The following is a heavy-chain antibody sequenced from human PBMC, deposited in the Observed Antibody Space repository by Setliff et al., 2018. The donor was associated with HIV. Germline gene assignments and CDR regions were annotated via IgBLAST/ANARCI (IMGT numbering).Heavy chain of an antibody. Sequence: SETLSLTCTVSGGSIRSGNYYWSWIRQPPGKGLEWIGYIYDSGRTYYNPSLKSRVTISVDTSKNQFSLKLSSVTAADTAVYYCARDRENYYDSTGAFDIWGQGTMVTVSS. CDR1: GGSIRSGNYY. J-gene: IGHJ3*02. V-gene: IGHV4-30-4*08. D-gene: IGHD3-22*01. CDR3: ARDRENYYDSTGAFDI. CDR2: IYDSGRT.